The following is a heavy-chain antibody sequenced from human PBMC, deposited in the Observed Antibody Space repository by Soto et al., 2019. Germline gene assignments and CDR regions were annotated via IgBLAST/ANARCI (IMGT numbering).Heavy chain of an antibody. V-gene: IGHV3-33*01. CDR2: IWYDGSNK. CDR1: GFTFSSYG. CDR3: ARLRGGSHYYYYYMDV. J-gene: IGHJ6*03. Sequence: GGSLRLSCAASGFTFSSYGMHWVRQAPGKGLEWVAVIWYDGSNKYYADSVKGRFTISRDNSKNTLYLQMNSLRAEDTAVYYCARLRGGSHYYYYYMDVWGKGTTVTVSS. D-gene: IGHD3-16*01.